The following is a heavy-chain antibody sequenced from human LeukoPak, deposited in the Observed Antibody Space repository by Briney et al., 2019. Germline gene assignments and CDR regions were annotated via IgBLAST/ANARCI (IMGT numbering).Heavy chain of an antibody. Sequence: GASVKVSCKTSGYTFTSYGIGWVRQAPGQGLEWMAWISPYNGNTNYAQKLQGRVTVTTDTSTTTVYMELRSLRSDDTAMYYCTRDRSASGSQNYWGQGTLVTVSS. CDR1: GYTFTSYG. V-gene: IGHV1-18*01. CDR3: TRDRSASGSQNY. CDR2: ISPYNGNT. J-gene: IGHJ4*02. D-gene: IGHD1-26*01.